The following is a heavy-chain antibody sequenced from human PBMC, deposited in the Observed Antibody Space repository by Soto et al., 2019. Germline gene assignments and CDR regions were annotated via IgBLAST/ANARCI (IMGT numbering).Heavy chain of an antibody. V-gene: IGHV1-2*02. CDR1: GYTFTGYY. J-gene: IGHJ4*02. CDR3: ARGRYSNPIPYRVVY. D-gene: IGHD4-4*01. CDR2: INPNSGGT. Sequence: ASVKVSCKASGYTFTGYYMHWVRQAPGQGLEWMGWINPNSGGTNYAQKFQGRVTMTRDTSISTAYMELSRLRSDDTAVYYCARGRYSNPIPYRVVYWGQATLVTVSS.